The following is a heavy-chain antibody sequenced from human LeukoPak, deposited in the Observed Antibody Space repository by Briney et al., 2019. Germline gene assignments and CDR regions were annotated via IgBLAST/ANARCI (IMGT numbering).Heavy chain of an antibody. CDR1: GFTVSSYY. CDR3: ARGIDY. V-gene: IGHV3-53*01. J-gene: IGHJ4*02. Sequence: GGSLRLSCAASGFTVSSYYMNWVRQAPGKELEGGSGIYTGGGRYYADSVRGRFTISRDTSKNMVFLQMNSLRVEDTAVYYCARGIDYWGRGTLVTVSS. CDR2: IYTGGGR.